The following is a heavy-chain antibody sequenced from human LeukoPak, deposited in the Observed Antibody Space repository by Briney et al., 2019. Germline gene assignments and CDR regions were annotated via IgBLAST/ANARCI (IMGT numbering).Heavy chain of an antibody. J-gene: IGHJ5*02. D-gene: IGHD3-3*01. V-gene: IGHV4-4*07. CDR3: ARDTKFSP. Sequence: SETLSLTCTVSGGSICGYYWSWMRQLAGKGLEWIGRIYSSGSTNYNPSLKSRVTMSIDTSKNQFSLKLSSVTAADTAFYYCARDTKFSPWGQGTLVTVSS. CDR2: IYSSGST. CDR1: GGSICGYY.